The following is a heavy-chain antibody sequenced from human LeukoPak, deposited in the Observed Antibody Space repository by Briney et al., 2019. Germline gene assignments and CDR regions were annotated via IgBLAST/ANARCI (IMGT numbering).Heavy chain of an antibody. J-gene: IGHJ4*02. CDR1: GFTVSRNY. CDR2: IYSGGSK. V-gene: IGHV3-53*01. CDR3: ARDSYYGSGSYYRYTFDY. D-gene: IGHD3-10*01. Sequence: PGGSLRLSCAASGFTVSRNYMSWVRQAPGKGLEWVSDIYSGGSKYYTDSVKGRFTISRDNSKNTLYLQMNSLRAEDTAVYYCARDSYYGSGSYYRYTFDYWGQGTLVTVSS.